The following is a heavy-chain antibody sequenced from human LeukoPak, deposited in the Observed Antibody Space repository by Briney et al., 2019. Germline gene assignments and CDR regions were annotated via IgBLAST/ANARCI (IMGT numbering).Heavy chain of an antibody. CDR1: GDTFSSYA. J-gene: IGHJ3*01. CDR3: ARDDYYDSSAYRENPFDV. Sequence: SVKVSCKASGDTFSSYAIGWLRQAPGQGLEWMGGIIPILDTTNYAQKFQGRVTITADESTSTLYMELRSLRSEDTAIYYCARDDYYDSSAYRENPFDVWGQGTMVTVSS. V-gene: IGHV1-69*13. D-gene: IGHD3-22*01. CDR2: IIPILDTT.